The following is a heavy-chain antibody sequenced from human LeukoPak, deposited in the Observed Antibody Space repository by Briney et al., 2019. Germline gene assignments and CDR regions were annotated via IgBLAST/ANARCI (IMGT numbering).Heavy chain of an antibody. CDR2: AGYSGAST. CDR3: AKDVAGSGSYSFDY. Sequence: PGGSLRLSCAASGFTFSSYVMSWVRQAPGKGLEWVSTAGYSGASTYYVDSVKGRFTISRDNSKNTLYLQMNSLRAEDTAVYYCAKDVAGSGSYSFDYWGQGTLVTVSS. D-gene: IGHD1-26*01. J-gene: IGHJ4*02. V-gene: IGHV3-23*01. CDR1: GFTFSSYV.